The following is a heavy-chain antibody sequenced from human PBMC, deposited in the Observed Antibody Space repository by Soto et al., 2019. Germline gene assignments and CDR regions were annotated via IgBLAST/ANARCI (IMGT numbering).Heavy chain of an antibody. V-gene: IGHV1-18*01. CDR2: ISAYNGNT. D-gene: IGHD3-10*02. J-gene: IGHJ6*02. CDR1: GYTFTSYG. Sequence: QVQLVQSGAEVKKPGASVQVSCKASGYTFTSYGISWVRQDPGQGLEWMGWISAYNGNTNYAQKLQGRVTMTTDTSTSTDYMELRSLRSDDTAVYYCARDRVFGESREYYYYGMDVWGQGTTVTVSS. CDR3: ARDRVFGESREYYYYGMDV.